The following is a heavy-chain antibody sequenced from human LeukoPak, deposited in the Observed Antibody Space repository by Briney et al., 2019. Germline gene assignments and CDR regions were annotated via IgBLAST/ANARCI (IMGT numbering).Heavy chain of an antibody. CDR3: AREDHSKYEY. CDR2: IQQDGNEK. Sequence: PGGSLRLSCVASGFTFSSYWMAWVRQTPGKGLEWVASIQQDGNEKYYVDSVKGRFTISKDNAKNLLYLQVNNLRAEDTAVYYCAREDHSKYEYWGQGTVVTVSS. D-gene: IGHD4-11*01. CDR1: GFTFSSYW. V-gene: IGHV3-7*01. J-gene: IGHJ4*02.